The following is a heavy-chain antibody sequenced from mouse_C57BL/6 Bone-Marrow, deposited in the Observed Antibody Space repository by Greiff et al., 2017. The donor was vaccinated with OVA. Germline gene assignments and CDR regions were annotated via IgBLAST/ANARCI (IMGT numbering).Heavy chain of an antibody. V-gene: IGHV5-6*01. CDR2: ISSGGSYP. CDR3: ARQGDYDVDAMDY. J-gene: IGHJ4*01. Sequence: EVKLMESGGDLVKPGGSLKLSCAASGFTFSSYGMSWVRQTPDKRLEWVATISSGGSYPYYPDSVKGRFTISRDNAKNTLYLQMSSRKSEDTAMYYCARQGDYDVDAMDYWGQGTSVTVSS. D-gene: IGHD2-4*01. CDR1: GFTFSSYG.